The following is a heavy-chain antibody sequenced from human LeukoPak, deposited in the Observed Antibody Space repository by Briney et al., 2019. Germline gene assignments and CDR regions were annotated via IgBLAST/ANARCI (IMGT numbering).Heavy chain of an antibody. Sequence: GGSLRLSCAASGFTFDDYTMHWVRQAPGKGLEWVSLISWDGGSTYYADSVKGRFTISRDNSKNSLYLQMNSLRTEDTALYYCAKGPSYYDILTGRIDYWGQGTLVTVSS. CDR3: AKGPSYYDILTGRIDY. CDR2: ISWDGGST. V-gene: IGHV3-43*01. D-gene: IGHD3-9*01. CDR1: GFTFDDYT. J-gene: IGHJ4*02.